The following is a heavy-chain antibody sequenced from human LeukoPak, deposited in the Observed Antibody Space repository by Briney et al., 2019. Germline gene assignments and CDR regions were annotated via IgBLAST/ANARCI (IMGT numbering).Heavy chain of an antibody. CDR3: ARGHPTTLRYGMDV. V-gene: IGHV3-30-3*01. D-gene: IGHD1-26*01. J-gene: IGHJ6*02. CDR2: ISYDGSNK. Sequence: GRSLRLSCAASGFTFSSYAMHWVRQAPGKGLEWVAVISYDGSNKYYADSVKGRFTISRDNSKNTLYLQMNSLRAEDTAVYYCARGHPTTLRYGMDVWGQGTTVIVSS. CDR1: GFTFSSYA.